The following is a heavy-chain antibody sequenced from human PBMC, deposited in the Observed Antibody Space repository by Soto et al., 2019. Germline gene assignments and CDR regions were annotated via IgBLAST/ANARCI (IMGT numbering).Heavy chain of an antibody. D-gene: IGHD6-19*01. CDR2: IYHSGST. CDR3: ARGGSSGWSYYFDY. Sequence: SETLSLTCAVSGGTISSGGYSWSWIRQPPGKGLEWIGYIYHSGSTYYNPSLKSRVTISVDRSKNQFSLKLSSVTAADTAVYYCARGGSSGWSYYFDYWGQGTLVTVSS. V-gene: IGHV4-30-2*01. CDR1: GGTISSGGYS. J-gene: IGHJ4*02.